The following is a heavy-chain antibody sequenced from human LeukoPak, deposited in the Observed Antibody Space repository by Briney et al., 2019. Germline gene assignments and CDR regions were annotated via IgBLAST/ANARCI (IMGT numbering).Heavy chain of an antibody. CDR2: IYYSGTT. CDR1: GGSINSRTYY. D-gene: IGHD2-15*01. V-gene: IGHV4-39*01. CDR3: ARHATPTSLDY. Sequence: SETLSLTCTVSGGSINSRTYYWGWIRQPPGKGLEWIGTIYYSGTTYYNPSLKSRVTISVDTSKNQFSLKLSSVTAADTAVYYCARHATPTSLDYWGQGTLVTVSS. J-gene: IGHJ4*02.